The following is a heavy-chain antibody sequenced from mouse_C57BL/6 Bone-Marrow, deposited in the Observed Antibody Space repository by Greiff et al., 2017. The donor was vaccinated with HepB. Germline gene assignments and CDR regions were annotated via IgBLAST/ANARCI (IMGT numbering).Heavy chain of an antibody. CDR2: IYPGDGDT. CDR1: GYAFSSSW. V-gene: IGHV1-82*01. CDR3: ARGSYYYGSSFPYYFDY. J-gene: IGHJ2*01. D-gene: IGHD1-1*01. Sequence: QVQLKQSGPELVKPGASVKISCKASGYAFSSSWMNWVKQRPGKGLEWIGRIYPGDGDTNYNGKFKGKATLTADKSSSTAYMQLSSLTSEDSAVYFCARGSYYYGSSFPYYFDYWGQGTTLTVSS.